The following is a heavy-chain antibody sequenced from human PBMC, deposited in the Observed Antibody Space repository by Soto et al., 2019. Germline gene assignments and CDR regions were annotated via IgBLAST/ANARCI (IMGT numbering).Heavy chain of an antibody. D-gene: IGHD1-26*01. J-gene: IGHJ4*02. Sequence: ASVKISCKASGYTFTGYYMHWVRQAPGQGLEGMGWINPNSGGTNYAQKFQGWVTMTRDTSISTAYMELSKLRCDDTAVYYCARVSRGAGWYFDCWGQGTLVTVSS. CDR3: ARVSRGAGWYFDC. CDR1: GYTFTGYY. CDR2: INPNSGGT. V-gene: IGHV1-2*04.